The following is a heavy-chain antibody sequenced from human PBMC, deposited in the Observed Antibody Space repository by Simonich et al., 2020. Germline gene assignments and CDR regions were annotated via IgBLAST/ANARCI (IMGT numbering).Heavy chain of an antibody. D-gene: IGHD3-10*01. J-gene: IGHJ6*02. CDR2: VDTEDGET. V-gene: IGHV1-24*01. CDR1: GYTLTELS. CDR3: ATRNTMGSGSYYYYYYGMDV. Sequence: QVQLVQSGAEVKKPGASVKVSCKVSGYTLTELSMHWVRQAPGKGLEWMGGVDTEDGETIYAQKFQGRVTMTEDTSTDTAYMELSSLRSEDTAVYYCATRNTMGSGSYYYYYYGMDVWGQGTTVTVSS.